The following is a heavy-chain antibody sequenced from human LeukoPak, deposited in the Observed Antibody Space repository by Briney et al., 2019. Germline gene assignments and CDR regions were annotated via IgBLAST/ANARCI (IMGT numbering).Heavy chain of an antibody. V-gene: IGHV4-34*01. CDR2: INHSGST. D-gene: IGHD3-10*01. Sequence: SETLSLTCAVYGGSFSGYYWSWIRQPPGEGLEWIGEINHSGSTNYNPSLKSRVTISVDTSKNQFSLKLSSVTAADTAVYYCARGRDYYGSGSYSNFDYWGQGTLVTVSS. CDR1: GGSFSGYY. CDR3: ARGRDYYGSGSYSNFDY. J-gene: IGHJ4*02.